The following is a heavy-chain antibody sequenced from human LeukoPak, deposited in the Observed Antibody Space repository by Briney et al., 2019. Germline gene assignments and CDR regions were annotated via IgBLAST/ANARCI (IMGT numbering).Heavy chain of an antibody. J-gene: IGHJ3*02. Sequence: SETLSLTCAVSGYSISSGYYWGWIRQPPGKGLEWIGSIYHSGSTYYNPSLKSRVTISVDTSKNQFSLKLSSVTAADTAVYYCARVTGRYGSGRDDAFDIWGQGTMVTVSS. CDR1: GYSISSGYY. CDR3: ARVTGRYGSGRDDAFDI. D-gene: IGHD3-10*01. V-gene: IGHV4-38-2*01. CDR2: IYHSGST.